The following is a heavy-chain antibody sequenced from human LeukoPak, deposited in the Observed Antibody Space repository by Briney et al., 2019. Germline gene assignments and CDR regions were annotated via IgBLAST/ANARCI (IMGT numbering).Heavy chain of an antibody. J-gene: IGHJ4*02. Sequence: ASVKVSCKTSGYTFTGYYINWVRQAPGQGLEWMGWINPNSGGTNYAQNFQGRVTMTRDTSISTAYMELSGLESDDTAVYYCVSMNGYWGQGTLVTVSS. CDR3: VSMNGY. D-gene: IGHD2-8*01. V-gene: IGHV1-2*02. CDR2: INPNSGGT. CDR1: GYTFTGYY.